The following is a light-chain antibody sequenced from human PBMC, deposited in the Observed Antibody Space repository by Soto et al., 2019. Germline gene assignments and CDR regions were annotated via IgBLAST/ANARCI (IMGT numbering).Light chain of an antibody. Sequence: ELVMTQINATVDGPLGAGATLSCRASQRVSSNVAWYQQKPGQARRLLIYGASTRATGIPARFSFTESGTEFTLTFRRLHPEDLAFYYGQHFNNWPPITFGPGTRLEN. CDR2: GAS. CDR3: QHFNNWPPIT. CDR1: QRVSSN. V-gene: IGKV3-15*01. J-gene: IGKJ5*01.